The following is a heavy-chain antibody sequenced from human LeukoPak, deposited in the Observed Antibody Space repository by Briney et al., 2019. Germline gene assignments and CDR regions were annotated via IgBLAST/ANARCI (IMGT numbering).Heavy chain of an antibody. D-gene: IGHD5-24*01. Sequence: SETLSLTCTVSGGSISSSSYYWGWIRQPPGKGLEWIGSIFYSGSTYYNPSLKSRVTISVDTSKNQFSLKLSSVTAADTAVYYCARGEMATIEDAFDIWGQGTMVTVSS. CDR3: ARGEMATIEDAFDI. CDR1: GGSISSSSYY. V-gene: IGHV4-39*07. J-gene: IGHJ3*02. CDR2: IFYSGST.